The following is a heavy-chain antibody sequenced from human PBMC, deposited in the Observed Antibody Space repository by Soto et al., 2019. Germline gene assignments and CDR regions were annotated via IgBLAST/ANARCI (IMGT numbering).Heavy chain of an antibody. D-gene: IGHD2-2*01. CDR1: GFSFSDYY. V-gene: IGHV3-11*01. J-gene: IGHJ4*02. CDR3: ARGILGPAAMFGLFDF. Sequence: PVGSLRLSCAASGFSFSDYYMTWIRQAPGKGLEWVSYISYSGNDIYYADSVKGRFTISRDNAKNSLYLQMNSLRAEDTAVFYCARGILGPAAMFGLFDFWGQGTLVTVSS. CDR2: ISYSGNDI.